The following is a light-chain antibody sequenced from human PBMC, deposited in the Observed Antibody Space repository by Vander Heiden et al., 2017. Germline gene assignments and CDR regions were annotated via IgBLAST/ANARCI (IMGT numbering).Light chain of an antibody. CDR3: QQSDSTPLT. CDR1: QTISTY. CDR2: AAS. J-gene: IGKJ4*01. V-gene: IGKV1-39*01. Sequence: DIQMTQSTSSLSASVGDRVTITCRASQTISTYLNWYQQKPGKAPKLLIYAASSLQSGVPSRFSGSGSGTDFTLTISSLQPEDFATYYCQQSDSTPLTFGGGTKVEIK.